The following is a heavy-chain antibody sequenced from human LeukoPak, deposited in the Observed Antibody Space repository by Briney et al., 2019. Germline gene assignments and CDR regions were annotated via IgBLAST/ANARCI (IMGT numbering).Heavy chain of an antibody. CDR2: INHSGST. D-gene: IGHD5-12*01. J-gene: IGHJ4*02. Sequence: TSETPSLTCAVYGGSFSGYYWSWIRQPPGKGLEWIGEINHSGSTNYNPSLKSRVTISVDTSKNQFSLKLSSVTAADTAVYYCARGGWLRPFDYWGQGTLVTVSS. CDR1: GGSFSGYY. V-gene: IGHV4-34*01. CDR3: ARGGWLRPFDY.